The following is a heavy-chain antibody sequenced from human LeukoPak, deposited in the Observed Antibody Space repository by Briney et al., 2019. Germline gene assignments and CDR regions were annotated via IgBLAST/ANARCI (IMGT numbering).Heavy chain of an antibody. CDR2: ITSSGDTI. Sequence: KAGGSLRLSCAASGFTFSDYYMNWIRQAPGKGLEWVSYITSSGDTIYYADSVKGRFTISRDNAKNSLYLQMDSLRAEDTAVYYCARDPLNSVYADMDVWGKGTTVTVSS. D-gene: IGHD3-10*01. CDR3: ARDPLNSVYADMDV. CDR1: GFTFSDYY. V-gene: IGHV3-11*04. J-gene: IGHJ6*03.